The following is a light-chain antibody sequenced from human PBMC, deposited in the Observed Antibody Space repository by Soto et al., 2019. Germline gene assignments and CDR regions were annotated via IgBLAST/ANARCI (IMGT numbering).Light chain of an antibody. V-gene: IGLV2-11*01. Sequence: QSALTQPRSVSVSPGQSVTISCTGYSTDIGSYDYVSCYQRLPDKAPKLFIFDVSHVPSGVPDRFSGSKSGNTASLTISGRQAADEADYFCCAYAGTYSWVLGGGTKLSVL. J-gene: IGLJ3*02. CDR1: STDIGSYDY. CDR3: CAYAGTYSWV. CDR2: DVS.